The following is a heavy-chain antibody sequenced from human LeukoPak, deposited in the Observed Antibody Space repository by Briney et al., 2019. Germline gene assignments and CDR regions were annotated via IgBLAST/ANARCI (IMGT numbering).Heavy chain of an antibody. CDR2: ISAYNGNT. CDR1: GYTFTSYG. J-gene: IGHJ4*02. CDR3: ARSVDTAMVSYYFDY. Sequence: ASVKVSCKASGYTFTSYGISWVRQAPGQGLEWMGWISAYNGNTNYAQKLQGRVTMTKDTSTSTAYMELRSLRSDDTAVYYCARSVDTAMVSYYFDYWGQGTLVTVSS. D-gene: IGHD5-18*01. V-gene: IGHV1-18*01.